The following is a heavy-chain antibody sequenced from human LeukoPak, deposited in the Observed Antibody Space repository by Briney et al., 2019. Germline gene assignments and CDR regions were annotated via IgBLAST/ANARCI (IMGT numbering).Heavy chain of an antibody. CDR2: IYHSGST. V-gene: IGHV4-4*02. Sequence: PSGTLSLTCAVSGGSISSSNWWSWVRQPPGKGLEWIGEIYHSGSTNYNPSLKGRVTISLDTSKNQFSLRLMSVTAADRAMYYWARRYRLGRGGDALDIWGQGTMVTVSS. CDR3: ARRYRLGRGGDALDI. J-gene: IGHJ3*02. D-gene: IGHD3-10*01. CDR1: GGSISSSNW.